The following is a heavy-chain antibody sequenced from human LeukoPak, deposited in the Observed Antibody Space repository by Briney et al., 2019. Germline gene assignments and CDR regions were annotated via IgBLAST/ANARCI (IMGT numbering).Heavy chain of an antibody. V-gene: IGHV3-74*01. Sequence: GGSLRLSCAASGFTSSSYWMHWVRQAPGKGLVWVSRINSDGSSTSYADSVKGRFTISRDNAKNTLYLQMNSLRAEDTAVYYCAREDYSSGVDYWGQGTLVTVSS. CDR1: GFTSSSYW. J-gene: IGHJ4*02. D-gene: IGHD6-19*01. CDR3: AREDYSSGVDY. CDR2: INSDGSST.